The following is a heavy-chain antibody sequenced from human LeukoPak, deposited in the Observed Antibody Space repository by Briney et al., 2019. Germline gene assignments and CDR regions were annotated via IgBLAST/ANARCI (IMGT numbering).Heavy chain of an antibody. CDR2: TYYRSKWYS. J-gene: IGHJ4*02. V-gene: IGHV6-1*01. CDR3: ARGPQWLNY. CDR1: GDSVSSDSAT. Sequence: SQTLSLTCAISGDSVSSDSATWNWIRQSPSRGLEWLGWTYYRSKWYSAYAVSVKSRISINSDTSKNQFSLQLNSVTPEDTAIYYCARGPQWLNYWGQGTLVTVSS. D-gene: IGHD6-19*01.